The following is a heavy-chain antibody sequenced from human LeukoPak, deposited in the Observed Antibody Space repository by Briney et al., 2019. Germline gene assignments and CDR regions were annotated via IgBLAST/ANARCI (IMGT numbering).Heavy chain of an antibody. Sequence: PGGSLRLSCEVSGIIFSNYGMNWVRQAPGKGLEWVSAISGRGANTYYADSVKGRFTISRDNAKNSLNLQMNSLRAGDTAVYYCARGVVGAWEYWGQGTLVTVSS. V-gene: IGHV3-21*01. CDR3: ARGVVGAWEY. CDR2: ISGRGANT. CDR1: GIIFSNYG. D-gene: IGHD1-26*01. J-gene: IGHJ4*02.